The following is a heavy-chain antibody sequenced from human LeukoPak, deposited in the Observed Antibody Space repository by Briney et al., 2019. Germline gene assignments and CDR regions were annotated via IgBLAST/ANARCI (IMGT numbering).Heavy chain of an antibody. V-gene: IGHV3-48*04. D-gene: IGHD3-22*01. Sequence: GGSLRLSCAASGFPFNSYSMNWVRQAPGKGLEWVSYISSSSSTIYYADSVEGRFTISRDNAKNSLYLQMNSLRAEDTAVYYCARDPTTYYYDSSGYYGYWYFDLWGRGTLVTVSS. CDR3: ARDPTTYYYDSSGYYGYWYFDL. CDR2: ISSSSSTI. J-gene: IGHJ2*01. CDR1: GFPFNSYS.